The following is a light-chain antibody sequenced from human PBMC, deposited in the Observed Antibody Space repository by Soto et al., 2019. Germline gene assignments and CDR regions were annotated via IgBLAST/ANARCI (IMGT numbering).Light chain of an antibody. Sequence: QSVLTQPPSVSGAPGHRVTISCTWSSSNIGGGYDVHWYQQLPGTAPKLLIYDNSNRPSGVPYRFSGSKSGTSASLAITGLQAEDEAAYYCQSYDSGGSDYVFGTGTKLTVL. CDR1: SSNIGGGYD. V-gene: IGLV1-40*01. CDR2: DNS. J-gene: IGLJ1*01. CDR3: QSYDSGGSDYV.